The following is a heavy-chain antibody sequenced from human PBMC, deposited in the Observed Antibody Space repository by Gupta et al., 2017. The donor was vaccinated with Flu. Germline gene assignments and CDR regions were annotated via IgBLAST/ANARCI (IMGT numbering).Heavy chain of an antibody. J-gene: IGHJ4*02. CDR2: ISGSGDST. CDR3: AKDPSFSYGDSFDW. CDR1: GFTFSSYA. D-gene: IGHD1-26*01. V-gene: IGHV3-23*01. Sequence: EVQLLESGGGLVQPGGSLRLSCAASGFTFSSYAMNWVRQAPGKGLEWVSTISGSGDSTYFADSVRGRFTISRDNSRNTLYLQMNSLRAEDTAVYYCAKDPSFSYGDSFDWWGQGTLVTGSA.